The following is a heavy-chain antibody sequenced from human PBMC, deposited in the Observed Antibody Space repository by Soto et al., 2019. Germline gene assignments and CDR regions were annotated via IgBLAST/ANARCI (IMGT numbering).Heavy chain of an antibody. V-gene: IGHV6-1*01. Sequence: QTLTLTCAISRNRVSSTSAAWSWIRQSPSRGLEWLGRTYYRSKWYSDYAGSVKSRITINPDTSKNQFSLQLNSVTPEDTAVYYCARGSYYSGWVWGQGTPVTVS. CDR2: TYYRSKWYS. J-gene: IGHJ4*02. CDR1: RNRVSSTSAA. CDR3: ARGSYYSGWV. D-gene: IGHD6-19*01.